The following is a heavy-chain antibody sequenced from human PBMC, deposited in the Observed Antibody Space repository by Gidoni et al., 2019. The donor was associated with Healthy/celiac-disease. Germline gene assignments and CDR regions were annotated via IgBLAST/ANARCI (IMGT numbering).Heavy chain of an antibody. V-gene: IGHV4-59*01. J-gene: IGHJ4*02. CDR2: FYYSGST. D-gene: IGHD2-21*02. CDR3: ARVVVTALGYYFDY. Sequence: QVQLQEPGPGLGKTSEPLPLTCTVAGGPISSYDWSETREPPGKGLEWIRYFYYSGSTNYNPSLKSRVTISVDTSKSQFSLKLSSVTAADTAVYYCARVVVTALGYYFDYWGQGTLVTVSS. CDR1: GGPISSYD.